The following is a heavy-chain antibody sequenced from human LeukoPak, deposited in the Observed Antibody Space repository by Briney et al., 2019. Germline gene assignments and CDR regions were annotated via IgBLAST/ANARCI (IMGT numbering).Heavy chain of an antibody. Sequence: PSETLSLTCIVSGGSISTYYWTWIRQPPGKGLEWIGYIYYSGSTNYNLSLKSRVTISVDTSKNQFSLKLSSVTAADTAVYYCARGSGGYYGIDYWGQGTLVTVSS. CDR1: GGSISTYY. CDR2: IYYSGST. J-gene: IGHJ4*02. V-gene: IGHV4-59*01. CDR3: ARGSGGYYGIDY. D-gene: IGHD3-3*01.